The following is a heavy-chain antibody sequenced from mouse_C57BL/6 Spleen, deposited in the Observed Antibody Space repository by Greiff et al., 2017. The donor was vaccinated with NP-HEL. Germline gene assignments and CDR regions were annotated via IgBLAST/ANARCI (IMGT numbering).Heavy chain of an antibody. Sequence: VQLKESGNELVKPGASVKISCKASGYSFTGYYMNWVKQSPEKSLEWIGEINPSTGGTTYNQKFKAKATLTVDKSSSTAYMQLKSLTSEDSAVYYCAKRRAYYDYEGFAYWGQGTLVTVSA. CDR1: GYSFTGYY. D-gene: IGHD2-4*01. CDR2: INPSTGGT. J-gene: IGHJ3*01. CDR3: AKRRAYYDYEGFAY. V-gene: IGHV1-42*01.